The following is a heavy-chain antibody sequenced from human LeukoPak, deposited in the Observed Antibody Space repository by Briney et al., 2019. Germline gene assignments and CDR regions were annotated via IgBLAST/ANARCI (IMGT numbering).Heavy chain of an antibody. Sequence: GGSLRLSCAASGFTFSSYGMHWVRQAPGKGLEWVAVISYDGSNKYYADSVKGRFTISRDNSKNTLYLQMNSLRAEDTAMYYCAKSVTVAGFFDYWGQGTLVTVSS. CDR2: ISYDGSNK. D-gene: IGHD6-19*01. J-gene: IGHJ4*02. V-gene: IGHV3-30*18. CDR1: GFTFSSYG. CDR3: AKSVTVAGFFDY.